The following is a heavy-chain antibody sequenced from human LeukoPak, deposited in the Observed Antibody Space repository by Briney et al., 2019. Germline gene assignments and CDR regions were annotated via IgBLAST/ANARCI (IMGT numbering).Heavy chain of an antibody. D-gene: IGHD4-11*01. V-gene: IGHV4-39*07. CDR2: IFYSEST. CDR3: ARTSKSAVNFDY. CDR1: GGSISTSNYY. J-gene: IGHJ4*02. Sequence: SETLSLTCTVSGGSISTSNYYWGWIRQPPGKGLEWIGNIFYSESTDYSPSVKSRVTISLDTSRNQFSLKLNSVTAADTAVYYCARTSKSAVNFDYWGQGTLVTVSS.